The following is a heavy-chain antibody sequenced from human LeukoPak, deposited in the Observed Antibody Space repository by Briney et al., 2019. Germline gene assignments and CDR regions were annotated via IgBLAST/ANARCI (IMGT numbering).Heavy chain of an antibody. CDR2: INSDGSST. CDR1: GFTFSSYW. V-gene: IGHV3-74*01. Sequence: PGGSLRLSCAASGFTFSSYWMHWVRQAPGKGLVWVSRINSDGSSTSYADSVKGRFTISRDNAKNTLYLQMNSLRAEDTAVYYCASSSGWYWGFDYWGQGTLVTVSS. J-gene: IGHJ4*02. D-gene: IGHD6-19*01. CDR3: ASSSGWYWGFDY.